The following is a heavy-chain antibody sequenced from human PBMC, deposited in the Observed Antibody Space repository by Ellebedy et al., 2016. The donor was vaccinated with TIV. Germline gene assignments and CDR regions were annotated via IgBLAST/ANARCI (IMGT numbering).Heavy chain of an antibody. CDR2: TYSGADGGDT. CDR3: ARDAADNGGKLDY. CDR1: GLTATSNY. D-gene: IGHD4-23*01. V-gene: IGHV3-53*01. Sequence: PGGSLRLSCAASGLTATSNYMNWVRPAPGKGLEWVSVTYSGADGGDTYYADSVKGRFTISRDNSKNTLYLQMDSLRAEDTAVYYCARDAADNGGKLDYWGQGALVTVSS. J-gene: IGHJ4*02.